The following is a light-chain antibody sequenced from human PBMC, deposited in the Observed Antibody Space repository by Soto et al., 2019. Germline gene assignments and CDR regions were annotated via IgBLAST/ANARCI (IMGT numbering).Light chain of an antibody. V-gene: IGLV4-69*01. J-gene: IGLJ3*02. Sequence: QSVLTQSPSASASLGASVKLTCTLSSGHSSYAIAWHQQQPEKGPRYLMKLNSDGSHSKGDGIPDRFSGSSSGAERYLTISSLQSEDEADYYCQTWGTGMGVFGGGTPLTVL. CDR1: SGHSSYA. CDR2: LNSDGSH. CDR3: QTWGTGMGV.